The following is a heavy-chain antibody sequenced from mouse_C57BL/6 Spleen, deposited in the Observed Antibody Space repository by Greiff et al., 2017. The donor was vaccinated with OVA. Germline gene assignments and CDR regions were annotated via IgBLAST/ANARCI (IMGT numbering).Heavy chain of an antibody. V-gene: IGHV1-15*01. CDR2: IDPETGGT. CDR1: GYTFTDYE. Sequence: LQESGAELVRPGASVTLSCKASGYTFTDYEMHWVKQTPVHGLEWIGAIDPETGGTAYNQKFKGKAILTADKSSSTAYMELRSLTSEDSAVYYCTRNYSNLWFAYWGQGTLVTVSA. J-gene: IGHJ3*01. CDR3: TRNYSNLWFAY. D-gene: IGHD2-5*01.